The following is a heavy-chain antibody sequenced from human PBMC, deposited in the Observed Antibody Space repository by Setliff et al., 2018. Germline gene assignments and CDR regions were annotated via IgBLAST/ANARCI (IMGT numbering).Heavy chain of an antibody. D-gene: IGHD1-1*01. CDR2: IIPTLLGPA. CDR3: ARGKIPSWRLTMFDY. J-gene: IGHJ4*02. Sequence: SVKVSCKTSGGTFSSNGFSWVRQAPGQGLEWMGGIIPTLLGPANYAQKFQGRVTITADESTTTVFMELSNLRSEDTAIYFCARGKIPSWRLTMFDYWGQGTPVTVSS. V-gene: IGHV1-69*13. CDR1: GGTFSSNG.